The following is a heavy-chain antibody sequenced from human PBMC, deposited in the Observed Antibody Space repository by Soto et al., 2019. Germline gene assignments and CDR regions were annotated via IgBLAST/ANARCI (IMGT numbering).Heavy chain of an antibody. CDR3: ARLDSRLYYYYGMDV. V-gene: IGHV5-51*01. D-gene: IGHD5-12*01. CDR2: IYPGDSDT. Sequence: PGESLKISCKGSGYSFTSYWIGRVRQMPGKGLEWMGIIYPGDSDTRYSPSFQGQVTISADKSISTAYLQWSSLKASDTAMYYCARLDSRLYYYYGMDVWGQGTTVTVSS. J-gene: IGHJ6*02. CDR1: GYSFTSYW.